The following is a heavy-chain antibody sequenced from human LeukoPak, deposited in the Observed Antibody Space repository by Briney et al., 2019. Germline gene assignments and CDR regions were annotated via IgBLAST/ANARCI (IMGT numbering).Heavy chain of an antibody. CDR3: ARDAYYYGSGSDAFDI. CDR2: IHSSGST. V-gene: IGHV4-4*07. Sequence: PSETLSLTCIFSGGSISSYYWSWIRQPAGKGLEWIGRIHSSGSTNYNPSLKSRVTMSVDTSKNQFSLKLSSVTAADTAVYYCARDAYYYGSGSDAFDIWGQGTMVTVSS. J-gene: IGHJ3*02. D-gene: IGHD3-10*01. CDR1: GGSISSYY.